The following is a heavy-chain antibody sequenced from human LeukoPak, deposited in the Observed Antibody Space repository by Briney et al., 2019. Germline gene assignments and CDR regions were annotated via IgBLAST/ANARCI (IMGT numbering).Heavy chain of an antibody. CDR3: AKDISLAYCGGDCWYYFDY. CDR2: IYSGGST. V-gene: IGHV3-66*01. Sequence: PGGSLRLSCAASGFTVSSNYMSWVRQAPGKGLEWVSVIYSGGSTYYADSVKGRFTISRDNSKNTLYLQMNSLRAEDTAVYYCAKDISLAYCGGDCWYYFDYWGQGTLVTVSS. D-gene: IGHD2-21*02. J-gene: IGHJ4*02. CDR1: GFTVSSNY.